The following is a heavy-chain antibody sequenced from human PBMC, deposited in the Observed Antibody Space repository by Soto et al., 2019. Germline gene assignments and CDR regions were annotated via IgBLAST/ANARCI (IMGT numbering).Heavy chain of an antibody. J-gene: IGHJ3*02. D-gene: IGHD3-9*01. CDR3: ARAQGNYDILTGPVSGAFDI. Sequence: PGGSLRLSCAASGFTVSSNYMSWVRQAPGKGLEWVSVIYSGGSTYYADSMKGRFTISRDNSKNTLYLQMNSLRAEDTAVYYCARAQGNYDILTGPVSGAFDIWGQGTMVTVSS. CDR1: GFTVSSNY. CDR2: IYSGGST. V-gene: IGHV3-66*01.